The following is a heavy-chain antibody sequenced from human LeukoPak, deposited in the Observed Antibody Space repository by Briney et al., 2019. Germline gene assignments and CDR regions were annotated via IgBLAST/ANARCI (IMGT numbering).Heavy chain of an antibody. V-gene: IGHV3-30*18. CDR3: AKDISRWLQSCFDY. J-gene: IGHJ4*02. D-gene: IGHD5-24*01. Sequence: GRSLRFSCAASGFTFSSYGMHWVRQAPGKGLEWVAVISYDGSNKYYADSVKGRFTISRDNCKNTLYLQMNSLRAEDTAVYYCAKDISRWLQSCFDYWGQGTLVTVSS. CDR1: GFTFSSYG. CDR2: ISYDGSNK.